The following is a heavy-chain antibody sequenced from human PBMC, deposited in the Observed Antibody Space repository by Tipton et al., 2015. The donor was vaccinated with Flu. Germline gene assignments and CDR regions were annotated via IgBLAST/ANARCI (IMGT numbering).Heavy chain of an antibody. CDR3: ASLTGDDY. J-gene: IGHJ4*02. CDR1: GFTFRNYE. V-gene: IGHV3-48*03. CDR2: ISSSGDTK. D-gene: IGHD7-27*01. Sequence: QLVQSGGGLVQPGGSLRLSCAASGFTFRNYEMNWVRQAPGKGLEWVSFISSSGDTKYYADSVKSRFTISRDTAKDLLYLQMNRLRAEDTAIYYCASLTGDDYWGQGDLVTVSS.